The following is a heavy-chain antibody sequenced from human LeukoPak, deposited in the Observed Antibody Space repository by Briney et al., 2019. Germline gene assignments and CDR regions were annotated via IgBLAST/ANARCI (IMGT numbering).Heavy chain of an antibody. CDR3: TRGVPTGTDYFDY. V-gene: IGHV3-7*03. Sequence: GGSLRLSCAASGFTFSTYWMSWVRQVPGTGLEWVANIKQDGSQTYYVDSVRGRFIISRDNAKNSLYLQMNSLRDEDTAVYYCTRGVPTGTDYFDYWGQGTLVTVSS. CDR1: GFTFSTYW. J-gene: IGHJ4*02. CDR2: IKQDGSQT. D-gene: IGHD1-1*01.